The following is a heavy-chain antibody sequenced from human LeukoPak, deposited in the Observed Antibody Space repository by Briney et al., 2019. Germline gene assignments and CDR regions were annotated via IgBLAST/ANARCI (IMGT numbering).Heavy chain of an antibody. CDR3: ARGSSWRQIDY. D-gene: IGHD6-13*01. Sequence: SETLSLTCAVSGYSISSGYYWGWIRQPPGKGLEWIGSIYHSGSTYYNPSLKSRVTISVDTSKNQFSLKLSSVTAADTAVYYCARGSSWRQIDYWGQGTLVTVSS. CDR2: IYHSGST. J-gene: IGHJ4*02. CDR1: GYSISSGYY. V-gene: IGHV4-38-2*01.